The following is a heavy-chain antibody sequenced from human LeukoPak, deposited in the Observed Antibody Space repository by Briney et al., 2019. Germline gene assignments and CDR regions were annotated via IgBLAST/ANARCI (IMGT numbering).Heavy chain of an antibody. CDR1: GFTFSSYA. V-gene: IGHV3-53*01. CDR2: IYSGGST. Sequence: GGSLRLSCAASGFTFSSYAMSWVRQAPGKGLEWVSVIYSGGSTYYADSVKGRFTISRDNSKNTLYLQMNSLRAEDTAVYYCARGYCSGGSCYSGKTSLDYWGQGTLVTVSS. D-gene: IGHD2-15*01. J-gene: IGHJ4*02. CDR3: ARGYCSGGSCYSGKTSLDY.